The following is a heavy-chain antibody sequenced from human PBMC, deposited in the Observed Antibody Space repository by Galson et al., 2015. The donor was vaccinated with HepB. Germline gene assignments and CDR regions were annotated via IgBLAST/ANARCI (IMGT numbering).Heavy chain of an antibody. CDR1: GGPISSYY. J-gene: IGHJ4*02. CDR2: IYNSGST. Sequence: SETLSLTCIVSGGPISSYYWAWLRQPPGKGLEWIGYIYNSGSTNHSPSLKSRVTISLDTSKNQFYLKLSSVTAADTAIYYCARANVGTLDDWGQGTLVTVSS. D-gene: IGHD7-27*01. CDR3: ARANVGTLDD. V-gene: IGHV4-59*01.